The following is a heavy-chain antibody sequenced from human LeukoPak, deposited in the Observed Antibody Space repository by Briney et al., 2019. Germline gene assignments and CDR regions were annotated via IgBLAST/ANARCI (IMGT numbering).Heavy chain of an antibody. V-gene: IGHV1-69*13. D-gene: IGHD2-8*01. J-gene: IGHJ4*02. CDR1: GYTFTSYA. CDR3: ARAGIGYCTNGVCLFPFDY. Sequence: GASVKVSCKASGYTFTSYAISWVRQAPGQGLEWMGGIIPIFGTANYAQKFQGRVTITADESTSTAYMELSSLRSEDTAVYYCARAGIGYCTNGVCLFPFDYWGQGTLVTVSS. CDR2: IIPIFGTA.